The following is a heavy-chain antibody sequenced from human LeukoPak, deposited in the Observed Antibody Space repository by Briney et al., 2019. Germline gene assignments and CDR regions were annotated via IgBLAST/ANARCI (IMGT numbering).Heavy chain of an antibody. D-gene: IGHD3-3*01. CDR1: GYTFTGYY. Sequence: ASVKVSCKASGYTFTGYYVHWVRQAPGQGLEWMGWINSNSGDTKYAQKFQGRVTMTRATSIGFAYMELSRLKSDDTAVYYCATSRFLEWLYLLDYWGQGTLVTVSS. V-gene: IGHV1-2*02. J-gene: IGHJ4*02. CDR3: ATSRFLEWLYLLDY. CDR2: INSNSGDT.